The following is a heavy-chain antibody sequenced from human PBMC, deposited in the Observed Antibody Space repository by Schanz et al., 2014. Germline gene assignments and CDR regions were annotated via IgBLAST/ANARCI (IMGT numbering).Heavy chain of an antibody. V-gene: IGHV3-11*04. CDR3: ARPRCGDGEVDY. D-gene: IGHD4-17*01. Sequence: QVQLVESGGGLVKPGGSLRLSCAASGFTFSDYYMSWIRQAPGKGLEWVSGISGSGGSTYYADSVKGRFTISRDNSKNTLYLQMNSLRAEDTAVYYCARPRCGDGEVDYWGQGTLVTVSS. CDR2: ISGSGGST. CDR1: GFTFSDYY. J-gene: IGHJ4*02.